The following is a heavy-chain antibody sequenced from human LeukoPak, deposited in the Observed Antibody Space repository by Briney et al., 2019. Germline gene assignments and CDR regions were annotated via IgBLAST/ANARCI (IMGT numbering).Heavy chain of an antibody. J-gene: IGHJ6*02. Sequence: ASVKVSCKASGYTFTGYYMHWVRQAPGQGLEWMGWINPNSGGTNYAQKFQGRVTMTRDTSISTAYMELSRLRSDDTAVYYCATHLVARHYYYGMDVWGQGTTVTVFS. CDR3: ATHLVARHYYYGMDV. V-gene: IGHV1-2*02. CDR1: GYTFTGYY. D-gene: IGHD5-12*01. CDR2: INPNSGGT.